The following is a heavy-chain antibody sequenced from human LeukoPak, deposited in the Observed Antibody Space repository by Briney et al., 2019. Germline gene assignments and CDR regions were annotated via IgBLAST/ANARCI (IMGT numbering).Heavy chain of an antibody. Sequence: GGSLRLSCAASGFTFDDYTMHWVRQAPGKGLEWVSLISWDGGSTYYADSVKGRFTISRDNSKNSLYLQMNSLRTEDTALYYCAKGLLVGSSSAFDYWGQGTLVTVSS. J-gene: IGHJ4*02. V-gene: IGHV3-43*01. CDR3: AKGLLVGSSSAFDY. CDR1: GFTFDDYT. CDR2: ISWDGGST. D-gene: IGHD6-6*01.